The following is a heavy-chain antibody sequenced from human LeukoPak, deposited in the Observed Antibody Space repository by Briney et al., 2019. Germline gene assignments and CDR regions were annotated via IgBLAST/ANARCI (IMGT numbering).Heavy chain of an antibody. CDR2: ISFDGTNK. V-gene: IGHV3-30*04. Sequence: PGGSLRLSCTASGVTLSNYAMHWVRRPPGRGLEWVAVISFDGTNKYYGDSVEGRFSVSRDNSKNTLYLQMDSLRPDDTAIYYCATDYGDYEPIDYWGQGTLVTVSS. D-gene: IGHD4-17*01. J-gene: IGHJ4*02. CDR1: GVTLSNYA. CDR3: ATDYGDYEPIDY.